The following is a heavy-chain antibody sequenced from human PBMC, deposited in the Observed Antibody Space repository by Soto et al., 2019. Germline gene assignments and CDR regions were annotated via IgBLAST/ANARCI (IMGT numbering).Heavy chain of an antibody. CDR1: GYTLTSYG. Sequence: GASVKVSCKASGYTLTSYGISWLRQAPGQGLEWMGWISAYNGNTNYAQKLQGRVTMTTDTSTSTAYMELRSLRSDDTAVYYCARNIAVAGYRNNWFDPWGQGTLVTVSS. D-gene: IGHD6-19*01. J-gene: IGHJ5*02. CDR3: ARNIAVAGYRNNWFDP. V-gene: IGHV1-18*04. CDR2: ISAYNGNT.